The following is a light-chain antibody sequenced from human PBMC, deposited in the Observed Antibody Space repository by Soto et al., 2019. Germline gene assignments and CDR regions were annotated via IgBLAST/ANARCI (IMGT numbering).Light chain of an antibody. J-gene: IGLJ3*02. CDR2: LDSDGSH. Sequence: QLVLTQSPSASASLGASVKLTCTLSSGHSTYAIAWHQQQPEKGPRYLMKLDSDGSHSKGDGIPARFSGSSSGAERYLTISSRQFEDEADYDCQTWATGPDGVFGGGTKLTVL. CDR1: SGHSTYA. CDR3: QTWATGPDGV. V-gene: IGLV4-69*01.